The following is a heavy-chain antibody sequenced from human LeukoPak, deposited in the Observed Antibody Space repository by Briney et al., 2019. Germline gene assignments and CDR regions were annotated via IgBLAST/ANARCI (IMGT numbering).Heavy chain of an antibody. CDR3: ARLALGGRDGVGALDY. Sequence: PSETLSLTCLHSGGSISSYYRSWLRPPPGKGLKWIGYIYPFGSTNYNPSLKRRVTISVDTSKNQFSLKLSSVPAADTAVYYCARLALGGRDGVGALDYWGQGTRVTVSS. V-gene: IGHV4-4*09. CDR2: IYPFGST. CDR1: GGSISSYY. J-gene: IGHJ4*02. D-gene: IGHD1-26*01.